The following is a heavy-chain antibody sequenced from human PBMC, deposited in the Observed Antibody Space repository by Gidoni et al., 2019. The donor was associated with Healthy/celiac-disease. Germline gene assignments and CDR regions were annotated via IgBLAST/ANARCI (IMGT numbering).Heavy chain of an antibody. V-gene: IGHV4-59*01. CDR2: IYYSGCT. CDR3: ARVNVETAMVFDY. Sequence: QVQLQESGPGLAKHPETRSLTFTVPGGSISSYNWSWIRQAPGKGLEWIVYIYYSGCTNDNPCHKSRVTISVDTTKKLFSLKGSAVTAADTAVYYCARVNVETAMVFDYWGQGTLVTVSS. D-gene: IGHD5-18*01. CDR1: GGSISSYN. J-gene: IGHJ4*02.